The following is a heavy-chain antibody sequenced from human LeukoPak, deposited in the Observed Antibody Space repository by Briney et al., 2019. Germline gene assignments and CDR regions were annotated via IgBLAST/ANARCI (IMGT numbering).Heavy chain of an antibody. Sequence: AETLSLTCAASGFTISSNWLSWVRQAPGKGLERVANRKLDESEGSYVDSVKGRFTTSRDNANNSLYLQMNSLQAEDTAVDFCARRIVTYYYGSGLDYWGQGTLVTVSS. CDR1: GFTISSNW. CDR3: ARRIVTYYYGSGLDY. CDR2: RKLDESEG. J-gene: IGHJ4*02. V-gene: IGHV3-7*01. D-gene: IGHD3-10*01.